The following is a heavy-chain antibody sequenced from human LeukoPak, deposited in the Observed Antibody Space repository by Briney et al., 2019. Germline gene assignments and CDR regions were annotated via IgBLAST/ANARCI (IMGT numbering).Heavy chain of an antibody. CDR3: ARHHYCSGGSCYEFDY. CDR1: GGSISSYY. CDR2: IYTSGST. D-gene: IGHD2-15*01. Sequence: SETLSLTCTVSGGSISSYYWSWIRQPAGKGLEWIGRIYTSGSTYYNPSLKSRVTISVDTSKNQFSLKLSSVTAADTAVYYCARHHYCSGGSCYEFDYWGQGTLVTVSS. J-gene: IGHJ4*02. V-gene: IGHV4-4*07.